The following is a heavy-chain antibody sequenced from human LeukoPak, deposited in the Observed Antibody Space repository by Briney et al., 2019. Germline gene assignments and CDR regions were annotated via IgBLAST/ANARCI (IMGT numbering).Heavy chain of an antibody. Sequence: GGSLRLSCAASGFTFSSYGMHWVRQAPGKGLEWVAFIRYDGSNKYYADSVKGRFTISRDNSKNTLYLQMNSLRAEDTAVYYCARAQTDYYDSSGSAYYFDYWGQGTLVTVSS. V-gene: IGHV3-30*02. D-gene: IGHD3-22*01. CDR2: IRYDGSNK. J-gene: IGHJ4*02. CDR3: ARAQTDYYDSSGSAYYFDY. CDR1: GFTFSSYG.